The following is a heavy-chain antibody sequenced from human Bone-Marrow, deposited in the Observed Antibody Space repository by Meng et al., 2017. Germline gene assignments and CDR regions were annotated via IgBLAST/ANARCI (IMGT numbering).Heavy chain of an antibody. V-gene: IGHV2-70*04. CDR3: ARMGWWDLYFDY. CDR1: GFSLSTSGMR. D-gene: IGHD2-15*01. CDR2: IDWDDDK. Sequence: SGPTLVKPPQTLTLTCTFSGFSLSTSGMRVSWIRQPPGKALEWLARIDWDDDKFYSTSLKTRLTISKDTSKNQVVLTMTNMDPVDTATYYCARMGWWDLYFDYWGQGTLVTVSS. J-gene: IGHJ4*02.